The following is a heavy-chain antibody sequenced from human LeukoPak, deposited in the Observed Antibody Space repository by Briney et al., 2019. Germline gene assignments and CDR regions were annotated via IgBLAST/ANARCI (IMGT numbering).Heavy chain of an antibody. J-gene: IGHJ4*02. D-gene: IGHD2-2*01. CDR1: GGSVSSGGYS. CDR3: ARVVGYCSSTSCSTHTFDY. V-gene: IGHV4-30-2*01. CDR2: IYHSGST. Sequence: SETLSLTCAVSGGSVSSGGYSWSWIRQPPGKGREWIGYIYHSGSTYYNPALKSRVSISVDRSKNQFSLKLTSVTAADTAVYYCARVVGYCSSTSCSTHTFDYWGQGTLVTVSS.